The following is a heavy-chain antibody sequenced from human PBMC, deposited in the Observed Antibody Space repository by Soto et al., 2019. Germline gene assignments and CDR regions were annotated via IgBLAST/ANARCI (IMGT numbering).Heavy chain of an antibody. D-gene: IGHD2-15*01. CDR3: ARDVVVVVAATDYYYGMDV. J-gene: IGHJ6*01. CDR2: IYYSGST. CDR1: GGSISSYY. Sequence: QVQLQESGPGLVKPSENLSLTCTVSGGSISSYYWSWIRQPPGKGLEWIGYIYYSGSTNYNPSLKSRVTISVDTSKNQFSLKLSSVTAADTVVYYCARDVVVVVAATDYYYGMDVW. V-gene: IGHV4-59*01.